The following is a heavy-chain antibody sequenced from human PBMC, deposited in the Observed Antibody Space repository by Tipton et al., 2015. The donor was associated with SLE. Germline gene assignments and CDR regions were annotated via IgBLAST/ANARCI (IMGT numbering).Heavy chain of an antibody. V-gene: IGHV4-39*07. CDR2: IYYSGST. CDR1: GGSISGSSYY. CDR3: ARPHNWFDP. Sequence: TLSLTCTVSGGSISGSSYYWGWIRQPPGKGLEWIGSIYYSGSTYYNPSLKSRVTISVDTSKNQFSLKLSSVTAADTAVYYCARPHNWFDPWGQGTLVTVSS. J-gene: IGHJ5*02.